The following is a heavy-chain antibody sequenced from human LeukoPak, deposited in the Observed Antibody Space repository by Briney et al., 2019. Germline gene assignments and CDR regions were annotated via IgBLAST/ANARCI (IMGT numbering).Heavy chain of an antibody. J-gene: IGHJ4*02. CDR2: INPSGGST. CDR1: GYTFTSYY. V-gene: IGHV1-46*01. CDR3: ARDGPAMVRGVIADFDY. Sequence: ASVEVSCKASGYTFTSYYMHWVRQAPGQGLEWMGIINPSGGSTSYAQKFQGRVTMTRDTSTSTVYMALSSLRSEDTAVYYCARDGPAMVRGVIADFDYWGQGTLVTVSS. D-gene: IGHD3-10*01.